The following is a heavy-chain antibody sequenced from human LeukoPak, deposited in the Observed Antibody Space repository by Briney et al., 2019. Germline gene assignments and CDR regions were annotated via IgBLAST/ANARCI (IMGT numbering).Heavy chain of an antibody. J-gene: IGHJ3*02. D-gene: IGHD6-6*01. CDR2: IHRDGSTT. CDR1: GFIFSNYR. V-gene: IGHV3-74*01. Sequence: GGSLRLSCAASGFIFSNYRMQWVPQAPGKGLMGVSQIHRDGSTTDSADSVKGRFTVSRDNARNTLYLHMNTLRAEDTGVYFCARSHSNLVFDIWGQGTVVTVSS. CDR3: ARSHSNLVFDI.